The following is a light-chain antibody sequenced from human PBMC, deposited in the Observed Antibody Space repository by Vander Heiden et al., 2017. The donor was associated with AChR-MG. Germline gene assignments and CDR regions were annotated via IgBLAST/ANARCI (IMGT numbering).Light chain of an antibody. CDR1: SRDAGGYNP. V-gene: IGLV2-23*01. CDR3: GSYAGSSTWV. CDR2: EGS. Sequence: QSALPQPSAVSGSPGQSITIPCTGTSRDAGGYNPVSWDQQYSGNAPKLMIDEGSKRPSGGDNRFSGSKTSNTASLTISGLQAEDEADYYCGSYAGSSTWVVGGGTKLTVL. J-gene: IGLJ3*02.